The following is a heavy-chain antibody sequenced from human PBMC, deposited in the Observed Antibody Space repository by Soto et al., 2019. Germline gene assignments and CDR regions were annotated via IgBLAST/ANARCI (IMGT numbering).Heavy chain of an antibody. Sequence: GSLRLSCAASGFTFKTYDMYWVRQVPGQGLEWVSGIGTLRDTFYSAAVAGRFIVSRENGRNSLYLQMNSLRVGDSGIYFCARGRSNDFSSSPPPRFDPWGRGTLVTVSS. V-gene: IGHV3-13*01. CDR2: IGTLRDT. CDR1: GFTFKTYD. D-gene: IGHD2-21*02. CDR3: ARGRSNDFSSSPPPRFDP. J-gene: IGHJ5*02.